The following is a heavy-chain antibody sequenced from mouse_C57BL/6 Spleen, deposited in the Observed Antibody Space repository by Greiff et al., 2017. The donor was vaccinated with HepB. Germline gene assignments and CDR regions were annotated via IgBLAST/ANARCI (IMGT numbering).Heavy chain of an antibody. CDR2: IDPSDSYT. Sequence: VQLQQSGAELVMPGASVKLSCKASGYTFTSYWMHWVKQRPGQGLEWIGEIDPSDSYTNYNQKFKGKSTLTVDKSSSTAYMQLSSLTSEDSAVYYCARGDYYGSSCFAYWGQGTLVTVSA. V-gene: IGHV1-69*01. CDR1: GYTFTSYW. J-gene: IGHJ3*01. D-gene: IGHD1-1*01. CDR3: ARGDYYGSSCFAY.